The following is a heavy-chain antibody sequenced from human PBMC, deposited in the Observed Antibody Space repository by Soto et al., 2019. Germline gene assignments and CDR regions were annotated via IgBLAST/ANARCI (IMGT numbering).Heavy chain of an antibody. J-gene: IGHJ5*02. CDR1: GLSFRDFY. CDR3: ARDLRAVSGASRFDP. CDR2: IGPSDTGI. Sequence: QVHLVQSGGGLVKPGVSLRLSCEASGLSFRDFYMAWIRQAPGKELEWVAFIGPSDTGIYYAESVNGRFTITRDNAEDSLFLQMKSLKGEDTALYYCARDLRAVSGASRFDPWGQGNLVTVPS. V-gene: IGHV3-11*01. D-gene: IGHD6-19*01.